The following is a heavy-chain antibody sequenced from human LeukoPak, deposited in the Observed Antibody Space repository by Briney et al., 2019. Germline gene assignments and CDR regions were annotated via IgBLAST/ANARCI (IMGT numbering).Heavy chain of an antibody. CDR3: ARDGGVGDMDV. D-gene: IGHD2-8*02. J-gene: IGHJ6*03. Sequence: ASVKVSCKASGYTFTSYYMHWVRQAPGQGLEWMGIINPSGGSTSYAQKFQGRVTMTRDMSTSTVYMELSSLRSEDTAVYYCARDGGVGDMDVWGKGTTVTVSS. V-gene: IGHV1-46*01. CDR2: INPSGGST. CDR1: GYTFTSYY.